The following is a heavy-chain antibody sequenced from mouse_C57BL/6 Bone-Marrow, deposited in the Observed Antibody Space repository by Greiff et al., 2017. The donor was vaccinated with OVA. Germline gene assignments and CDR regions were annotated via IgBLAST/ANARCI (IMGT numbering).Heavy chain of an antibody. D-gene: IGHD4-1*01. CDR2: ISYDGSN. CDR1: GYSITSGYY. CDR3: ARDLG. J-gene: IGHJ3*01. V-gene: IGHV3-6*01. Sequence: EVKLMESGPGLVKPSQSLSLTCSVTGYSITSGYYWNWIRQFPGNKLEWMGYISYDGSNNYNPSLKNRISITRDTSKNQFFLKLNSVTTEDTATYYCARDLGWGQGTLVTVSA.